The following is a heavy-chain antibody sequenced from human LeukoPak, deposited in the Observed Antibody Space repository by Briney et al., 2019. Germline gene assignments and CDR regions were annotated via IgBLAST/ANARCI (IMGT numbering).Heavy chain of an antibody. CDR2: ISASGGST. J-gene: IGHJ6*02. CDR1: GFTFSRCA. Sequence: RSGGSLRLSCAASGFTFSRCAMTWVRQAPGKGLEWVSAISASGGSTDYADSGKGRFTISRDNSKNTLYLQMNSLRAEDTGVYYCAKVMEQRLYFYYYGMDVWGQGTMVIVSS. V-gene: IGHV3-23*01. CDR3: AKVMEQRLYFYYYGMDV. D-gene: IGHD1-26*01.